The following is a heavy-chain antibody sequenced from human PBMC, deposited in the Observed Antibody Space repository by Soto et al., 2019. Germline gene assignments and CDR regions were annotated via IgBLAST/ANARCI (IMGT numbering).Heavy chain of an antibody. J-gene: IGHJ6*02. CDR3: ASSKGPYSSSWSHYYYYYGMDV. CDR2: INHSGST. CDR1: GGSFSGYY. Sequence: SETLSLTFAVYGGSFSGYYWSLIRQPPGKGLEWIGEINHSGSTNYNPSLKSRVTISVDTSKNQFSLKLSSVTAADTAVYYCASSKGPYSSSWSHYYYYYGMDVWGQGTTVTVS. D-gene: IGHD6-13*01. V-gene: IGHV4-34*01.